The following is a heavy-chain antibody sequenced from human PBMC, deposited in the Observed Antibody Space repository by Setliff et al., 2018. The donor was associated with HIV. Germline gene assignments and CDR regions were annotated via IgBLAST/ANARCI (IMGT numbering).Heavy chain of an antibody. J-gene: IGHJ3*02. D-gene: IGHD4-4*01. CDR2: ISSSSITT. Sequence: PGGSLRLSCAASGFTFRTYTINWVRQAPGKGLEWVSYISSSSITTYYADSAKGRFIVSRDNAKSTLFLQMNSLRAEDTAMYYCARTVDYKGLDTWGQGTMVTVSS. CDR3: ARTVDYKGLDT. V-gene: IGHV3-48*01. CDR1: GFTFRTYT.